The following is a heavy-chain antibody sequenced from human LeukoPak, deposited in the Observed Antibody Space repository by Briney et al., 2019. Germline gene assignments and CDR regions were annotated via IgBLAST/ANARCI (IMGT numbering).Heavy chain of an antibody. CDR1: GFTFSSYA. V-gene: IGHV3-23*01. CDR3: ARRTDYGDAIDY. Sequence: GGSLRLSCAASGFTFSSYAMSWVRQAPGKGLEWVSAISGSGGSTYYADSVKGRFTISRDNSKNTLYLQMNSLRAEDTAVYYCARRTDYGDAIDYWGQGTLVTVSS. D-gene: IGHD4-17*01. CDR2: ISGSGGST. J-gene: IGHJ4*02.